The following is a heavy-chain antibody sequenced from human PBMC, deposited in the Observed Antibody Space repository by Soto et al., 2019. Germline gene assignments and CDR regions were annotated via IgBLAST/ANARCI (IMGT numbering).Heavy chain of an antibody. D-gene: IGHD6-6*01. CDR3: ARGAISARPDY. CDR2: IWYDGSNK. Sequence: GGSLRLSCAASGFSFGSYAMHWVREAPGKGLEWLTVIWYDGSNKYYANSVKDRFTISRDNSRNTLYLQMNSLRAEDTAIYYCARGAISARPDYWGQGTRVTVSS. V-gene: IGHV3-33*01. J-gene: IGHJ4*02. CDR1: GFSFGSYA.